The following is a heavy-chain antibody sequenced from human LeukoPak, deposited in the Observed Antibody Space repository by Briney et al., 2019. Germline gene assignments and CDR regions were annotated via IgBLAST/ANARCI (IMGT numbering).Heavy chain of an antibody. D-gene: IGHD3-3*01. V-gene: IGHV4-39*07. J-gene: IGHJ1*01. CDR3: ATVEDKSGYQYFQH. Sequence: SETLSFTCTVSGASFSSSRNYWGWIRQPPGKGLEWIGSIRYTGDTYYNPSLKSRVTISIDTSKNQFSLRLSSVTAADTAVYYCATVEDKSGYQYFQHWGQGTLVTVSS. CDR2: IRYTGDT. CDR1: GASFSSSRNY.